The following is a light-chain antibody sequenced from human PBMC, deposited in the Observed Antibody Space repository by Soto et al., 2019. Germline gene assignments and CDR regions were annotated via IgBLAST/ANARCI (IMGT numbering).Light chain of an antibody. Sequence: DVHMTQSPSTLSASVGDRVTITCRAIQSISIWLAWYQQKPGKAPKVLISAASNLQSGVPSRFSGSGSGTVFTLTISSLQPEDFEVYYCQQYGSIPWTFGQGTKVDIK. V-gene: IGKV1-5*01. J-gene: IGKJ1*01. CDR3: QQYGSIPWT. CDR2: AAS. CDR1: QSISIW.